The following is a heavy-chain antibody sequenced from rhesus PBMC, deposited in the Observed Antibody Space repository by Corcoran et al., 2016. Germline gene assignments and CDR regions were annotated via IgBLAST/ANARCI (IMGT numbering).Heavy chain of an antibody. J-gene: IGHJ4*01. CDR1: GGSISDSYY. Sequence: QVQLQGSGPGLVKPSETLSLTCTVSGGSISDSYYWSWIRQPPGKGLEWMGRIYGGDGNTNYNSSLKSRVTISKDTSKNQFSLKRTSVTAADTAVYYWASRPYGSNCVFDYWGQGVLVTVSS. CDR2: IYGGDGNT. V-gene: IGHV4-106*01. CDR3: ASRPYGSNCVFDY. D-gene: IGHD4-29*01.